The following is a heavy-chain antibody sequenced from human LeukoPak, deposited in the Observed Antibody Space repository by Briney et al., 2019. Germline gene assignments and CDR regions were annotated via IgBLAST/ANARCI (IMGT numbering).Heavy chain of an antibody. D-gene: IGHD1-14*01. V-gene: IGHV3-48*03. CDR1: GFTFSSYE. J-gene: IGHJ4*02. CDR2: ISSSGSTI. CDR3: ARVLEGTGDY. Sequence: PGGSLRLSCAASGFTFSSYEMNWVRQAPGKGLEWVSYISSSGSTIYYADSVKGRFAISRDNAKNSLYLQMNSLRAEDTAVYYCARVLEGTGDYWGQGTLVTVSS.